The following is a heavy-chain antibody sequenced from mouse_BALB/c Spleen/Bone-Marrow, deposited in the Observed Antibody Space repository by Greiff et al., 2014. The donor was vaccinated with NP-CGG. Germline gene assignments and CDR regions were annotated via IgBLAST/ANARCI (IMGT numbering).Heavy chain of an antibody. V-gene: IGHV14-3*02. J-gene: IGHJ1*01. Sequence: VQLQQPGAELVEPGASVKLSCTASGFNIKDTYMHWVKQRPEQGLEWIGRIDPANGYTKYDPKFQGKATITADTSSNTAYLQLSSLTSEDTAVYYCARLGYRYGYWFFDVWGAGTTVTVAS. D-gene: IGHD2-14*01. CDR2: IDPANGYT. CDR3: ARLGYRYGYWFFDV. CDR1: GFNIKDTY.